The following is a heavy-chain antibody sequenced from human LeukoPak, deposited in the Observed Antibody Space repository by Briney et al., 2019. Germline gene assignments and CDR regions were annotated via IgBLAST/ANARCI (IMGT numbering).Heavy chain of an antibody. D-gene: IGHD3-16*01. J-gene: IGHJ1*01. CDR1: GDSISSSSYY. V-gene: IGHV4-39*01. CDR3: ARRRYYDSTGFLD. CDR2: IYYSGRT. Sequence: SETLSLTCSVSGDSISSSSYYWGWVRQPPGKGLEWIEDIYYSGRTYYDSSLKSRLTIGIDTSKNEFSLTLRSVTATDTAVYYCARRRYYDSTGFLDWGQGTLVSVSP.